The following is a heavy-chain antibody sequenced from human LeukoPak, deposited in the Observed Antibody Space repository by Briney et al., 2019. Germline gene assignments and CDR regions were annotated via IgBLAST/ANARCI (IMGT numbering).Heavy chain of an antibody. V-gene: IGHV1-69*01. D-gene: IGHD2-21*01. J-gene: IGHJ6*02. Sequence: SVKVSCKASGGTFSSYAISWVRQASGQGLEWMGGIIPIFGTANYAQKFQGRVTITADESTSTAYMELSSLRSEDTAVYYCARDIRSVLAMDVWGQGTTVTVSS. CDR3: ARDIRSVLAMDV. CDR1: GGTFSSYA. CDR2: IIPIFGTA.